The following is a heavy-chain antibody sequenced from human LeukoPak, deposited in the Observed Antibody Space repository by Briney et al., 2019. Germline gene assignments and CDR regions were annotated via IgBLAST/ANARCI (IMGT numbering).Heavy chain of an antibody. V-gene: IGHV3-23*01. D-gene: IGHD7-27*01. CDR1: GFTLSRSA. Sequence: GGSLRLSCTVCGFTLSRSAMSWVRQAPGKGLEWVSSINAGGRPFYADPVKGRFTISRDNSNTLYLQLNNVRAEDTAVYFCAQDVTGDAGSWGQGTLVTVSS. CDR2: INAGGRP. CDR3: AQDVTGDAGS. J-gene: IGHJ5*02.